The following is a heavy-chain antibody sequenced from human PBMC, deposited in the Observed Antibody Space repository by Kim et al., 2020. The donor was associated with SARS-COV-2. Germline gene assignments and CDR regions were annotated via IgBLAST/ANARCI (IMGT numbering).Heavy chain of an antibody. J-gene: IGHJ4*02. D-gene: IGHD5-18*01. CDR1: GFSFSSHP. Sequence: GGSLRLSCAASGFSFSSHPMSWVRQAPGKGLEWVSLVGSGGDTHYADSVEGRFTISRANSNNMVYLQMNSRRSEDTAVYYCGRENINSYNYDFDYWGQGTLVTVSS. V-gene: IGHV3-23*01. CDR3: GRENINSYNYDFDY. CDR2: VGSGGDT.